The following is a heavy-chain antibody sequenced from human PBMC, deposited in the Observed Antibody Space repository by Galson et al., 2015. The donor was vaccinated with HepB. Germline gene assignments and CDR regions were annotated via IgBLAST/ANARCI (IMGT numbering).Heavy chain of an antibody. J-gene: IGHJ5*02. CDR3: ARDFEYSSSSNLFDP. CDR2: IIPIFGTA. CDR1: GGTFSSYA. V-gene: IGHV1-69*13. Sequence: SVKVSCKASGGTFSSYAISWVRQAPGQGLEWMGGIIPIFGTANYAQKFQGRVTITADESTSTAYMELSSLRSEDTAVYYCARDFEYSSSSNLFDPWGQGTLVTVSS. D-gene: IGHD6-6*01.